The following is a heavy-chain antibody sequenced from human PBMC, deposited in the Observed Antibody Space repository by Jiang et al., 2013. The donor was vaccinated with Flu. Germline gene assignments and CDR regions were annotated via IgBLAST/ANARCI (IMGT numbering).Heavy chain of an antibody. V-gene: IGHV1-8*01. Sequence: AEVKKPGASVKVSCKASGYTFTNYDINWVRQATGQGLEWMGWMNPNSGNTGYAQKLQGRVTMTRDTSISTAYMELTSLRSEDTAVYYCARKALGCSSTSCQARFDYWGQGTLVTVSS. D-gene: IGHD2-2*01. CDR2: MNPNSGNT. J-gene: IGHJ4*02. CDR1: GYTFTNYD. CDR3: ARKALGCSSTSCQARFDY.